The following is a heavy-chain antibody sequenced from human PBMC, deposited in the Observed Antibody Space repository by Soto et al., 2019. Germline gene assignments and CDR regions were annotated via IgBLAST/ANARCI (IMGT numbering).Heavy chain of an antibody. D-gene: IGHD3-3*01. J-gene: IGHJ2*01. Sequence: ASVKVSCKASGYTFTSYAMHWVRQAPGQRLEWMGWINAGNGNTKYSQKFQGRVTMTRDTSINTVYLDLSRLTSDDTAIYYCARDSGIPGRFWYFDIWGRGTLVTVSS. V-gene: IGHV1-3*01. CDR2: INAGNGNT. CDR3: ARDSGIPGRFWYFDI. CDR1: GYTFTSYA.